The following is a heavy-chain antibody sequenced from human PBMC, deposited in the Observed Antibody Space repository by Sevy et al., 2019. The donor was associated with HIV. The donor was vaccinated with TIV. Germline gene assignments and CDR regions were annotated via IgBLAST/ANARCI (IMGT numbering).Heavy chain of an antibody. CDR1: GGSFSGYY. Sequence: SETLSLTCAVYGGSFSGYYWSWIRQPPGKGLEWIGEINHSGSTNYNPSLKSRVTVSVDTSKNQFSLKLSSVTAADTAVYYCARGAAARGFDPWGQGTLVTVSS. CDR3: ARGAAARGFDP. D-gene: IGHD6-13*01. J-gene: IGHJ5*02. CDR2: INHSGST. V-gene: IGHV4-34*01.